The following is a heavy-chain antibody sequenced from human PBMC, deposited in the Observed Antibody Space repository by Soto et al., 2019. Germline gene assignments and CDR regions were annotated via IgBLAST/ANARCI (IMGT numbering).Heavy chain of an antibody. Sequence: GASVKVSCKASGNTVPNYAIHWVRQAPGQRLEWMGWINGGNGNTYYSEHFQGRFTISRDNAKNSLYLQMNSLRAEDTAMYYCARDCGYGYGMDVWGQGTTVTV. J-gene: IGHJ6*02. CDR3: ARDCGYGYGMDV. D-gene: IGHD2-15*01. CDR2: INGGNGNT. CDR1: GNTVPNYA. V-gene: IGHV1-3*01.